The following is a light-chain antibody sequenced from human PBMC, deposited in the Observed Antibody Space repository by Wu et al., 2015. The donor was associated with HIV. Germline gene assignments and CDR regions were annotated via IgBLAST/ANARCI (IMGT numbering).Light chain of an antibody. V-gene: IGKV1-39*01. J-gene: IGKJ2*01. Sequence: DIQMTQSPSSLSASVGDTVTITCRASQTINNYLNWYQQRPGKAPKLLIFTTSTLQKDVPSRFSGSLSGTDFTLTISSLQPEDFADYFCQQSYTTPYTFGRGPTVEIK. CDR3: QQSYTTPYT. CDR1: QTINNY. CDR2: TTS.